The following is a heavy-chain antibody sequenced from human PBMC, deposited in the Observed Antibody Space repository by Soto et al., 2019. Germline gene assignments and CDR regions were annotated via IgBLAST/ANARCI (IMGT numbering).Heavy chain of an antibody. CDR3: ARDPRGWWYLDL. Sequence: GGSLRLSCAASGFTVSSNYMSWVRQAPGKGLEWVSVIYSGGSTYYADSVKGRFTISRDNSKNTLYLQMNGLRAEDTAVYYCARDPRGWWYLDLWGRGTLVTVS. CDR1: GFTVSSNY. CDR2: IYSGGST. J-gene: IGHJ2*01. V-gene: IGHV3-53*01.